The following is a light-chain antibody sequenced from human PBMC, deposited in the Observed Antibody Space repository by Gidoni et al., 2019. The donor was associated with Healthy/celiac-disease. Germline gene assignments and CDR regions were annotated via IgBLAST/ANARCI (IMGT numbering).Light chain of an antibody. CDR2: GAS. Sequence: EIVLTQSPGTLSLSPGERATLSCRASQSVSSSYLAWYQQKPGQAPRLLIYGASSRATGIPDRFSGSGSGTDFTLTISRLEPEDFAVYYCQQYGITWTFXXXTKVEIK. V-gene: IGKV3-20*01. J-gene: IGKJ1*01. CDR1: QSVSSSY. CDR3: QQYGITWT.